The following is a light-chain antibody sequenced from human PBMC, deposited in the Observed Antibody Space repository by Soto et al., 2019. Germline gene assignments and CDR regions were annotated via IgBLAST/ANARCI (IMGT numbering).Light chain of an antibody. CDR3: QKYNNWRRT. CDR2: GAS. Sequence: IVITQSPAILSLSQGERATLSCRASLSVATNLAWYQQKPGQAPRLLIYGASNRVSGVPERFSGGGSATEFNLTISSLQSEDIAVYYCQKYNNWRRTFGQGTKV. CDR1: LSVATN. J-gene: IGKJ1*01. V-gene: IGKV3-15*01.